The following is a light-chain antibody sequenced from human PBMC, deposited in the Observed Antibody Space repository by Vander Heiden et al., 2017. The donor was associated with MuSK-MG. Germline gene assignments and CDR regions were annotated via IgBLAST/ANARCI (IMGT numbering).Light chain of an antibody. CDR3: QAWDSSTVV. J-gene: IGLJ2*01. V-gene: IGLV3-1*01. CDR2: QNN. CDR1: KLGDKY. Sequence: SSALTQPPSVSVSPGQTASITCSADKLGDKYACWYQQKTGQSPVLVIYQNNRRPPGIPERFSGSNSGNTATLTISGTQAMDEADYYCQAWDSSTVVFGGGTKLTVL.